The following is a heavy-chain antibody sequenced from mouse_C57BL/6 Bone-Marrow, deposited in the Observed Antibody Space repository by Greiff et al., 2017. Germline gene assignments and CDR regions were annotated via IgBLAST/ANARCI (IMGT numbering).Heavy chain of an antibody. J-gene: IGHJ2*01. CDR1: GFNIKDYY. CDR3: TRSLIYYGTNY. CDR2: IDPEDGDT. D-gene: IGHD1-1*01. Sequence: VQLQQSGAELVKPGASVKLSCTASGFNIKDYYIHWVKQRTEQGLEWIGRIDPEDGDTKYAPKFQDKATITADKSSNPAYLQLSSLTSEDTAVYYCTRSLIYYGTNYWGQGTTLTVSS. V-gene: IGHV14-2*01.